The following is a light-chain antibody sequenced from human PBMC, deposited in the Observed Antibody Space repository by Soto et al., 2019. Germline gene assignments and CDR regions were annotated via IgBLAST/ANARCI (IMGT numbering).Light chain of an antibody. Sequence: QSVLTQPASLSGSPGQSITISCTGTSSDIGGYNFVSWYQQHPGKAPKLMFYDVTNRPSGVSNRFSGSKSGNTASLTISGLQAEDEAVYYCSSYTSTNTVVFGGGTKLTFL. J-gene: IGLJ2*01. CDR1: SSDIGGYNF. CDR2: DVT. CDR3: SSYTSTNTVV. V-gene: IGLV2-14*03.